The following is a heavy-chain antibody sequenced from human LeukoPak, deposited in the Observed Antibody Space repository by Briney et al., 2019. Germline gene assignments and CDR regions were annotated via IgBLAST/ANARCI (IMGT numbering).Heavy chain of an antibody. V-gene: IGHV4-39*01. CDR3: ARLSGSYLAGMDV. D-gene: IGHD1-26*01. CDR1: GGSISSSSNF. CDR2: VYYSGST. J-gene: IGHJ6*02. Sequence: SETLPLTCTVSGGSISSSSNFWGWIRQPPGKGLEWIGSVYYSGSTHYTPSLKSRVTMSVDTSKNQFSLKLSSVTAADTAVYYCARLSGSYLAGMDVWAKGPRSPSP.